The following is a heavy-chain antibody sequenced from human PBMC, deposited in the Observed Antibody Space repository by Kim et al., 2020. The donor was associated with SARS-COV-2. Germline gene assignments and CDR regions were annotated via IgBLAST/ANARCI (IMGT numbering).Heavy chain of an antibody. CDR2: INHSGST. V-gene: IGHV4-34*01. Sequence: SETLSLTCAVYGGSFSGYYWSWIRQPPGKGLEWIGEINHSGSTNYNPSLKSRVTISVDTSKNQFSLKLSSVTAADTAVYYCASLIPDYDILTGYYNPAYGMDVWGQGTTVTVSS. CDR3: ASLIPDYDILTGYYNPAYGMDV. D-gene: IGHD3-9*01. J-gene: IGHJ6*02. CDR1: GGSFSGYY.